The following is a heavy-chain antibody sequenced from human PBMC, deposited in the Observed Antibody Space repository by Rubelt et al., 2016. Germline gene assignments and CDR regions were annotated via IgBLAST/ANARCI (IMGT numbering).Heavy chain of an antibody. V-gene: IGHV3-23*01. J-gene: IGHJ4*02. D-gene: IGHD2-2*02. Sequence: KSQRGGLEWVSLISGNGRSTYDADSVKGQFTISRDNSKNTVDLQMNSLRAEDTAVYYCAKDRARIPPGDTDYWGQGTLVTVSS. CDR2: ISGNGRST. CDR3: AKDRARIPPGDTDY.